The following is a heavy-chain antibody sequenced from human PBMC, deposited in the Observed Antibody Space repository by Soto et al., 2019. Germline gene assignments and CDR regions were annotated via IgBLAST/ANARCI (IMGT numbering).Heavy chain of an antibody. CDR2: IIPIFGTA. CDR1: GGTFSSYA. D-gene: IGHD1-26*01. V-gene: IGHV1-69*13. CDR3: AAHISGSYHENAFDI. J-gene: IGHJ3*02. Sequence: GASVKVSCKASGGTFSSYAISWVRQAPGQGLEWMGGIIPIFGTANYAQKFQGRVTITADESTSTAYMELSSLRSEDTAVYYCAAHISGSYHENAFDIWGQGTMVTVSS.